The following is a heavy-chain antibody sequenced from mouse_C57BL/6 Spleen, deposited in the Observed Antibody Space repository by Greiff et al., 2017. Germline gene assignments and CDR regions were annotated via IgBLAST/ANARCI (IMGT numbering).Heavy chain of an antibody. CDR1: GYTFTSYG. CDR2: IYPRSGNT. Sequence: VQLQQSGAELARPGASVKLSCKASGYTFTSYGISWVKQRTGQGLEWIGEIYPRSGNTYYNEKFKGKATLTADKSSSTAYMELRSLTSEDSAVYFCARWYGYDGTGYAMDYWGQGTSVTVSS. J-gene: IGHJ4*01. V-gene: IGHV1-81*01. CDR3: ARWYGYDGTGYAMDY. D-gene: IGHD2-2*01.